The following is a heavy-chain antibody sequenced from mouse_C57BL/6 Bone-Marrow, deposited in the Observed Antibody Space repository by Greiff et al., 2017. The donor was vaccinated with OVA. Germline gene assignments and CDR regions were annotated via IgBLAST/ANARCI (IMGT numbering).Heavy chain of an antibody. V-gene: IGHV1-72*01. CDR3: ARQSTVADY. D-gene: IGHD1-1*01. J-gene: IGHJ2*01. CDR2: IYPYSGGT. CDR1: GYTFTSYW. Sequence: QVQLQQPGAELVKPGASVKLSCKASGYTFTSYWMPRVKPRPGRGLEWNGRIYPYSGGTKYNEKFKSKATLTVDKPSSTAYMQLSSLTSEDSAVYYCARQSTVADYWGKGTTLTVSS.